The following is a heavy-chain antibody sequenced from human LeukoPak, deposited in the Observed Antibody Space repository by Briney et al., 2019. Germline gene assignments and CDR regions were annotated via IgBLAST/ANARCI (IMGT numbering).Heavy chain of an antibody. J-gene: IGHJ6*02. V-gene: IGHV1-46*01. CDR2: INPSGGST. Sequence: GASVKVSCKASGYTFTSYYMHWVRQAPGQGLEWMGIINPSGGSTSYAQKFQGRVTMTTDTSTSTAYMELRSLRSDDTAVYYCAREGAGDFWSGYYSGYGMDVWGQGTTVTVSS. CDR1: GYTFTSYY. D-gene: IGHD3-3*01. CDR3: AREGAGDFWSGYYSGYGMDV.